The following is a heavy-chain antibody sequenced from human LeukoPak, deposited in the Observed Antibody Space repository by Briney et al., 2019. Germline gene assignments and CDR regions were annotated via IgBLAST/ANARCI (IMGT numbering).Heavy chain of an antibody. CDR1: GFTFSSYT. J-gene: IGHJ3*02. CDR2: ISHTSEYT. D-gene: IGHD6-19*01. Sequence: PGGSLRLSCAASGFTFSSYTMSWVRQAPGKGLEWVSAISHTSEYTYHADSVKGRFTISRDNSKNTLYLQMNSLRAEDTAVYYCAKVWQWLVQAAFDIWGQGTMVTVSS. V-gene: IGHV3-23*01. CDR3: AKVWQWLVQAAFDI.